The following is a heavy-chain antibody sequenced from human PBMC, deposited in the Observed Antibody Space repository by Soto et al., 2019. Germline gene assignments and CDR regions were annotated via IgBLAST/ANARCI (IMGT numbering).Heavy chain of an antibody. CDR1: GFTFSSYG. CDR3: AKGGYSYGSPVGY. V-gene: IGHV3-30*18. J-gene: IGHJ4*02. CDR2: ISYDGSNK. Sequence: ESVGGVVQPGRSLRLSCAASGFTFSSYGMHWVRQAPGKGLEWVAVISYDGSNKYYADSVKGRFTISRDNSKNTLYLQMNSLRAEDTAVYYCAKGGYSYGSPVGYWGQGTLVTVSS. D-gene: IGHD5-18*01.